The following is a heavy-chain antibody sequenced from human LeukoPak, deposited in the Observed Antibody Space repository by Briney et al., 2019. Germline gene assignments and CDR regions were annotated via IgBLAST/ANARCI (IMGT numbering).Heavy chain of an antibody. CDR3: ARDRDSSGYYYVSLRGFYDAFDI. CDR2: ISSSGSTI. V-gene: IGHV3-48*04. Sequence: GGSLRLSCAASGFTFSNFWMHWVRQAPGKGLEWVSYISSSGSTIYYADSVKGRFTISRDNAKNSLYLQMNSLRAEDTAVYYCARDRDSSGYYYVSLRGFYDAFDIWGQGTMVTVSS. CDR1: GFTFSNFW. J-gene: IGHJ3*02. D-gene: IGHD3-22*01.